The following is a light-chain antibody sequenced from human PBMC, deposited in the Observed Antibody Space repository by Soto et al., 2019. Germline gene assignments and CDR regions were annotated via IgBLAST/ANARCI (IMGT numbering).Light chain of an antibody. V-gene: IGLV2-18*02. CDR2: DVS. J-gene: IGLJ1*01. CDR1: SSDVGSNNR. Sequence: QPALTQPPSGSGSPLQSVGISCTGTSSDVGSNNRVSWYQQPPGSAPKLIIYDVSNRPSGIPDRFSGSKSANTASLTISGLQTEDEADYYCSSYTTSNTYVFGTGTKVTVL. CDR3: SSYTTSNTYV.